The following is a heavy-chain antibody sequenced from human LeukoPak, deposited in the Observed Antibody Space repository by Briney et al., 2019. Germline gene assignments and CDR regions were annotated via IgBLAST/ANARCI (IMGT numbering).Heavy chain of an antibody. J-gene: IGHJ4*02. CDR2: ITTYNGNR. V-gene: IGHV1-18*01. D-gene: IGHD2-8*01. Sequence: GASVKVSCKASGYTLSDYGISWVRQAPGQGLEWAGWITTYNGNRKYAEKLQGRVTMTTDTSTSTYYMEMRSLSSDDTAIYYCARDCSNGVCFPRDYWGQGTQITVST. CDR1: GYTLSDYG. CDR3: ARDCSNGVCFPRDY.